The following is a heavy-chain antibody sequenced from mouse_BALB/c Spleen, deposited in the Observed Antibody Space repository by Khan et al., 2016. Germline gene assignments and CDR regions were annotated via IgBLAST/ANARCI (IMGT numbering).Heavy chain of an antibody. V-gene: IGHV3-2*02. D-gene: IGHD2-4*01. CDR2: ISYSDST. J-gene: IGHJ2*01. CDR3: ASGLITTFDY. Sequence: EVQLQESGPGLVKPSQSLSLTCTVTGYSITSDFAWNWIRQFPGNKLEWMGYISYSDSTNYNPSLKSRISITRDTSKNQFFLQLNSLTTEDTATYYCASGLITTFDYWGQGTTLTVSS. CDR1: GYSITSDFA.